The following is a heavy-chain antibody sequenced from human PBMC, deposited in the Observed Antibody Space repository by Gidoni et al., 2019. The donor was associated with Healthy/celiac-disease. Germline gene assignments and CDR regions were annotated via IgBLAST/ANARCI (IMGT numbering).Heavy chain of an antibody. CDR2: INHSGST. Sequence: QVQLQQWGAGLLKPSETLSLTCAVYGGSFSGYYWSWIRQPPGKGLEWIGEINHSGSTNYNPSLKSRVTISVDTSKNQFSLKLSSVTAADTAVYYCAGGYSSGLYLERRGVLFDPWGQGTLVTVSS. V-gene: IGHV4-34*01. J-gene: IGHJ5*02. D-gene: IGHD6-19*01. CDR3: AGGYSSGLYLERRGVLFDP. CDR1: GGSFSGYY.